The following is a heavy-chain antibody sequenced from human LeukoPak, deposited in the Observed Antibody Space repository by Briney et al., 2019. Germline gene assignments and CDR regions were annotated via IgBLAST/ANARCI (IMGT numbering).Heavy chain of an antibody. Sequence: SETLSLTCTVSGGSISSSSYYWGWIRQPPGKGLEWIGTISYSGSTYYNPSLKSRVTISVDTSKNQFSLKLSSVTAADTAVYYCASGGRVVDWAFDIWGQGTMVTVSS. V-gene: IGHV4-39*07. D-gene: IGHD2-15*01. J-gene: IGHJ3*02. CDR2: ISYSGST. CDR3: ASGGRVVDWAFDI. CDR1: GGSISSSSYY.